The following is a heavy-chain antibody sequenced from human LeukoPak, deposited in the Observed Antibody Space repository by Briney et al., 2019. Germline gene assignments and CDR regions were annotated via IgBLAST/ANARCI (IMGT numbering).Heavy chain of an antibody. J-gene: IGHJ1*01. CDR1: GFTFSNYG. V-gene: IGHV3-30*02. CDR3: ARGGKIALAGTRSSQYFQD. Sequence: PGGSLRLSCAASGFTFSNYGLHWVRQAPGKGLEWVAFIRYDGSNKCYADSVKGRFTISRDNSKNTLYLQMNSLRPEDTAVYYCARGGKIALAGTRSSQYFQDWGQGTLVTVSS. D-gene: IGHD6-19*01. CDR2: IRYDGSNK.